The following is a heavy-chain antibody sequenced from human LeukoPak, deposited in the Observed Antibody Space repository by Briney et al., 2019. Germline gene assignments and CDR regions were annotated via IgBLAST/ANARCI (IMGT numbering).Heavy chain of an antibody. Sequence: GRSLRLSWAAAGFTFDDYGMSWVRQAPGKGLEWVSGISWNSGSIGYAGSVKGRFTISRDNAKNSPYLQMNSLRAEDTALHYCANVPLWDCGCDCPRDAFDIWGQGTMVTVSS. CDR3: ANVPLWDCGCDCPRDAFDI. D-gene: IGHD2-21*02. CDR2: ISWNSGSI. CDR1: GFTFDDYG. J-gene: IGHJ3*02. V-gene: IGHV3-9*01.